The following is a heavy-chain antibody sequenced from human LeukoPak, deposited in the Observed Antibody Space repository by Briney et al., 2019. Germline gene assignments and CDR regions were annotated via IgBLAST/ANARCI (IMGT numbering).Heavy chain of an antibody. CDR1: GGTFSSYA. CDR3: ARETRYGGSPVPFDY. J-gene: IGHJ4*02. D-gene: IGHD1-26*01. V-gene: IGHV1-69*13. Sequence: SVKVSCKASGGTFSSYAISWVRQAPGQGLEWMGGIIPIFGTANYAQKFQGRVTITADESTSTAYMELSSLRSEDTAVYYCARETRYGGSPVPFDYWGQGTLVTVSS. CDR2: IIPIFGTA.